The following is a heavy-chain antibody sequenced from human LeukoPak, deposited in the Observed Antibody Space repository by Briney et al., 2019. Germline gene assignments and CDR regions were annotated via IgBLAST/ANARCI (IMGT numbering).Heavy chain of an antibody. CDR1: GGSISSGDYY. CDR3: ARVRDVSSGWYNWFDP. CDR2: IYYSGST. V-gene: IGHV4-30-4*01. Sequence: PSETLSLTCTVSGGSISSGDYYWSWIRQPPGKGLEWIGYIYYSGSTYYNPSLKSRVTISVDTSKNQFSLKLSSVTAADTAVYYCARVRDVSSGWYNWFDPWGQGTLVTVSS. D-gene: IGHD6-19*01. J-gene: IGHJ5*02.